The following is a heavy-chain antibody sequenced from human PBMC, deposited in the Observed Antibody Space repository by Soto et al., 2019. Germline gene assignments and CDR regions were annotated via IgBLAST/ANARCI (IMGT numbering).Heavy chain of an antibody. Sequence: PGQSLKVSCKGSQHNFASYWIAWVRHMPGKGLELMGMIYPRSSDTRYRPSFQGQVTSSADESISAAYLQWSSLRASDTAMYYCARGGVSTRTFDYWRQGAPATVAS. CDR1: QHNFASYW. CDR2: IYPRSSDT. J-gene: IGHJ4*02. CDR3: ARGGVSTRTFDY. V-gene: IGHV5-51*01. D-gene: IGHD3-3*01.